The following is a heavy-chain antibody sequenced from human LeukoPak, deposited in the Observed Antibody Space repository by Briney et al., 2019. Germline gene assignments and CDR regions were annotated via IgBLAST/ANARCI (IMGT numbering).Heavy chain of an antibody. CDR3: ARDLAWDAFDI. V-gene: IGHV3-30*09. Sequence: GRSLRLSCAASGFTVSTYGMHWVRQAPGKGLEWVAVISFDGGSKNYADSVKNRFAISRDNSKNTLYVQMNSLRAEDTAVYYCARDLAWDAFDIWGQGTMVTVSS. CDR1: GFTVSTYG. J-gene: IGHJ3*02. CDR2: ISFDGGSK.